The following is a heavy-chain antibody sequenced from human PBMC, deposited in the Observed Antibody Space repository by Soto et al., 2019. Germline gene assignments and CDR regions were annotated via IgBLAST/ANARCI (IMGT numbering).Heavy chain of an antibody. Sequence: SETLSLTCTVCGGSISRSSYYWGWIRQPPGKGLEWIGSIYYSGSTYYNPSLKSRVTTSVDTSKNHFSLKLTSVTAADTAVYYCARPSTITTVTKGCCWFGPWGQGTLVTVAS. CDR2: IYYSGST. CDR1: GGSISRSSYY. V-gene: IGHV4-39*01. J-gene: IGHJ5*02. CDR3: ARPSTITTVTKGCCWFGP. D-gene: IGHD4-17*01.